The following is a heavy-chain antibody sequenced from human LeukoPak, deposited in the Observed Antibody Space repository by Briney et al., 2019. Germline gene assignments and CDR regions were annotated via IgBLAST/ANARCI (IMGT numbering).Heavy chain of an antibody. CDR1: GGSISSYY. Sequence: SETLSLTCTDSGGSISSYYWSWIRQPPGKGLEWIGYIYYSGSTNYNPSLKSRVTISVDTSKNQFSLKLSSVTAADTAVYYCARLPNYGDEDYWGQGALVTVSS. CDR3: ARLPNYGDEDY. D-gene: IGHD4-17*01. V-gene: IGHV4-59*01. CDR2: IYYSGST. J-gene: IGHJ4*02.